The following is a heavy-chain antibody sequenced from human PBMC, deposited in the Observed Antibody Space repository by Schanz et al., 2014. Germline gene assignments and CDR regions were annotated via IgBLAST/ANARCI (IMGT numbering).Heavy chain of an antibody. Sequence: QLQLQESGPGLVKPSETLSLTCTVSGGSISSSSYYWGWIRQPPGKGLEWIGSIYYSGSTYYNPSLKGRVPIPVHTSKNQFSLKRSSVTAADTAVYYCARHSGYYYYYGMDVWGQGTTVTVSS. CDR3: ARHSGYYYYYGMDV. CDR2: IYYSGST. J-gene: IGHJ6*02. CDR1: GGSISSSSYY. V-gene: IGHV4-39*01.